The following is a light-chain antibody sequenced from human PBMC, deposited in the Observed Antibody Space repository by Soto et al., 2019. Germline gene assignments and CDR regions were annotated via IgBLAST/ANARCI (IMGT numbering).Light chain of an antibody. CDR3: CSYTTISTLV. J-gene: IGLJ1*01. Sequence: QSVLTQPASVSGFAGQSITISCTGTSSDIGGNNFVSWYQLHPDKAPKLIIYAVTNRPSGVSNRFSGSKSGSTTSLTISGFRTEDEADYYCCSYTTISTLVFGTGTKLTVL. CDR2: AVT. CDR1: SSDIGGNNF. V-gene: IGLV2-14*03.